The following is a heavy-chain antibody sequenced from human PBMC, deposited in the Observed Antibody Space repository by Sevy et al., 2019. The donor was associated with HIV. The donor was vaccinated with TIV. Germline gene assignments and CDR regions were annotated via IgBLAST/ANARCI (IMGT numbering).Heavy chain of an antibody. CDR1: GFTFSSYD. D-gene: IGHD5-12*01. V-gene: IGHV3-48*01. CDR2: ISSSSSNI. J-gene: IGHJ6*02. CDR3: AREGGYSDQGMDV. Sequence: GGSLRLSCAASGFTFSSYDMNWVRQAPGKGLEWVSYISSSSSNIYYADSVKGRFTISRENVKNALYVQMNSLRAEDTAVYYCAREGGYSDQGMDVWGQGTTVTVSS.